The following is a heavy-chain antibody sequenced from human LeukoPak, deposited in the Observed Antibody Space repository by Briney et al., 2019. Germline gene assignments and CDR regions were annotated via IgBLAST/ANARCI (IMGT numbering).Heavy chain of an antibody. V-gene: IGHV3-7*01. J-gene: IGHJ4*02. CDR2: IKQDGSER. CDR1: GFTFSRHW. D-gene: IGHD2/OR15-2a*01. CDR3: ARDGGHSTDFDY. Sequence: GGSLRLSCATSGFTFSRHWMSWVRQAPGKGPDCVANIKQDGSERYYVDSVKGRFTISRDNAKNSLYLQMNSLRAEDTAVYYCARDGGHSTDFDYWGQGILVTVSS.